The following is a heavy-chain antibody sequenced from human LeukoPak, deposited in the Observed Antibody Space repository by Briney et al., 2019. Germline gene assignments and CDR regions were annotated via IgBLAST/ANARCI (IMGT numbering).Heavy chain of an antibody. D-gene: IGHD3-10*01. V-gene: IGHV4-39*01. CDR1: GGSISSSSYY. Sequence: SETLSLACTVSGGSISSSSYYWGWIRQPPGKELEWIGSIYYSGSTYYNQSLKSRVTISVDTSKNQFSLKLSSFTAADTAVYYCARVSGNWFDPWGQGTLVTVSS. J-gene: IGHJ5*02. CDR2: IYYSGST. CDR3: ARVSGNWFDP.